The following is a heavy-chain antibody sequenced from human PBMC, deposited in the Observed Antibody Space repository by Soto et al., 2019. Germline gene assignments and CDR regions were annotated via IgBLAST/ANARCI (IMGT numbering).Heavy chain of an antibody. CDR2: IYSSENT. V-gene: IGHV4-39*07. J-gene: IGHJ6*02. CDR1: GCSVSSNSYS. D-gene: IGHD2-21*02. CDR3: ARDLWGYCGTDCYPLDV. Sequence: SETLSLTCTVSGCSVSSNSYSWGWIRQSPGEGLEWIGTIYSSENTYYNPSLLSRVTISVDTSKNEFSLKLNSVTAADTAVYYCARDLWGYCGTDCYPLDVWGQGTTVTVSS.